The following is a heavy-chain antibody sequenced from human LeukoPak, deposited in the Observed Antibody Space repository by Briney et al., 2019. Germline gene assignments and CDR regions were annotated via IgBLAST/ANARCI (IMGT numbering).Heavy chain of an antibody. J-gene: IGHJ4*02. CDR3: ARGSGSYTFDY. D-gene: IGHD1-26*01. V-gene: IGHV1-69*05. CDR1: GGTFSSYA. Sequence: EASVKVSCKASGGTFSSYAISWVRQAPGQGLEWMGGIIPIFGTANYAQKFQGRVTITTDESTSTAYMELSSLRSEDTAVYYCARGSGSYTFDYWGQGTLVAVSS. CDR2: IIPIFGTA.